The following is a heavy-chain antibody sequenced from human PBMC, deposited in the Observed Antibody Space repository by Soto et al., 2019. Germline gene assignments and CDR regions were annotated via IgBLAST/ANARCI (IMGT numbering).Heavy chain of an antibody. V-gene: IGHV1-3*01. Sequence: ASVKVSCKASGYTFTSYAMHWVRQAPGQRLEWMGWINAGNGNTKYSQKFQGRVTITRDTSASTAYMELSSLRSEDTAVYYCAVHPSYGKVYYYGMDVWGQGTTVTVS. CDR2: INAGNGNT. CDR1: GYTFTSYA. CDR3: AVHPSYGKVYYYGMDV. J-gene: IGHJ6*02. D-gene: IGHD5-18*01.